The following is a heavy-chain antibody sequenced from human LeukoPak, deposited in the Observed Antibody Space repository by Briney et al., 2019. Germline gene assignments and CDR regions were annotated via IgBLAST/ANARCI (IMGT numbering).Heavy chain of an antibody. J-gene: IGHJ5*02. V-gene: IGHV4-34*01. D-gene: IGHD3-10*01. CDR3: ARAVRDRGVILPWFDP. Sequence: SETLSLTCAVYGGSFSGYYWSWIRQPPGKGLEWIGEINHSGSTNYNPSLKSRVTISVDTSKIQFSLKLSSVTAADTAVYYCARAVRDRGVILPWFDPWGQGTLVTVSS. CDR2: INHSGST. CDR1: GGSFSGYY.